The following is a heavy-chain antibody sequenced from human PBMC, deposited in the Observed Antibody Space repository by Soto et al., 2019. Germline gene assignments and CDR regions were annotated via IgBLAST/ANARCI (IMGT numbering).Heavy chain of an antibody. CDR1: GFXCSDYY. CDR3: ARDTDDSSGYYPYYFDY. V-gene: IGHV3-11*06. D-gene: IGHD3-22*01. CDR2: ISSSSSYT. Sequence: GXLRLSCASSGFXCSDYYMIWIRQAPGKGREWVSYISSSSSYTNYADSVKCRFTISRDNAKNSMSLQMNSLRDEDTAVYYCARDTDDSSGYYPYYFDYWGQGTLATVSS. J-gene: IGHJ4*02.